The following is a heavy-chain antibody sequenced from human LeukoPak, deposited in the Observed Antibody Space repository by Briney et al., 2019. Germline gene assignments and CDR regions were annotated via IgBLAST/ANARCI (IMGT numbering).Heavy chain of an antibody. CDR2: ISGSSSHS. D-gene: IGHD1-1*01. J-gene: IGHJ4*02. CDR3: TRAFPPLRTSGAGDY. Sequence: AGGSLRLSCTASGLTFSDYDMNWVRPAPGKGLEWVTSISGSSSHSYYADSAKGRFTISRDNATNSLYLQMNSLRAEDTAVYYWTRAFPPLRTSGAGDYWGQGTLVTVSS. V-gene: IGHV3-21*03. CDR1: GLTFSDYD.